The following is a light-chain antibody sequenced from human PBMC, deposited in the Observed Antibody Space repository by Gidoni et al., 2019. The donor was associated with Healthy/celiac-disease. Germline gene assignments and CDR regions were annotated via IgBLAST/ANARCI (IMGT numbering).Light chain of an antibody. CDR3: QQRSNWPPEIT. V-gene: IGKV3-11*01. Sequence: EIVLTQSPATLSLSPGERATLSCRASQSVSSYLAWSQQNPGQAPRLLIYDASNRATGIPARFSGSGSGTDFTLTISSLEPEDFAVYYCQQRSNWPPEITFGPGTKVDIK. J-gene: IGKJ3*01. CDR1: QSVSSY. CDR2: DAS.